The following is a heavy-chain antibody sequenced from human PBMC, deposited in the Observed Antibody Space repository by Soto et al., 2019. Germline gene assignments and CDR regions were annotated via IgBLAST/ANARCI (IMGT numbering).Heavy chain of an antibody. CDR2: IIPIFGTA. D-gene: IGHD1-26*01. CDR3: AVRYSGSYYFDY. Sequence: GASVKVSCKASGGTFSSYAISWVRQAPGQGLEWMGGIIPIFGTANYAQKFQGRVTITADESTSTAYMELSSLRSEDTAVSYCAVRYSGSYYFDYWGQGTLVTVSS. CDR1: GGTFSSYA. V-gene: IGHV1-69*13. J-gene: IGHJ4*02.